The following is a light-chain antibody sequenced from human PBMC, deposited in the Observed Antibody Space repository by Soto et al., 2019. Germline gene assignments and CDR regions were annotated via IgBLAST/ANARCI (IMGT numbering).Light chain of an antibody. J-gene: IGKJ4*01. CDR1: QSVSSSF. CDR3: QQYDSSPLT. V-gene: IGKV3-20*01. CDR2: GAS. Sequence: EIVLTQSPGTLSMSPGERATLSRRASQSVSSSFLAWYQQKPGQAPRLLIYGASSRATGIPDRFSGSGSGTDFTLTISRLEPEDVAVYYCQQYDSSPLTFGGGTKVEIK.